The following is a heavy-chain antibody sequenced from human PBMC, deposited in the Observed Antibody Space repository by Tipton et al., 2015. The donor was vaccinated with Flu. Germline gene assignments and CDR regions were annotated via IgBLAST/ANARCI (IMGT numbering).Heavy chain of an antibody. V-gene: IGHV3-49*03. J-gene: IGHJ4*02. CDR3: TYFWPARY. D-gene: IGHD2/OR15-2a*01. Sequence: RSLRLSCTASGFTFGDYAMSWFRQAPGKELEWVGFIRSKVHGGTTEYAASVKGRFTISRDDSKSIAYLQMNSLKTEDTAVYYCTYFWPARYWGQGTLVTVSS. CDR1: GFTFGDYA. CDR2: IRSKVHGGTT.